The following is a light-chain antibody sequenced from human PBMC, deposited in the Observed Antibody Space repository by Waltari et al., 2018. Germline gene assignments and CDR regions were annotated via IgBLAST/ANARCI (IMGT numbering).Light chain of an antibody. Sequence: QSALTQPASVSGSPGQSITISCTGTSSDIGGYNSSTWYQQHPGKAPNPMIYDVSNRPSGVSNRFSGSKSGNTASLSISGLHTEDEADYYCSSYTSTGARLFGGGTKLTVL. CDR2: DVS. V-gene: IGLV2-14*03. J-gene: IGLJ2*01. CDR1: SSDIGGYNS. CDR3: SSYTSTGARL.